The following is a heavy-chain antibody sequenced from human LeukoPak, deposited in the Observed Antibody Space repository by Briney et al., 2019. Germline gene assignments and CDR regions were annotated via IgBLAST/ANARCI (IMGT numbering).Heavy chain of an antibody. D-gene: IGHD6-6*01. CDR2: INSDGSST. J-gene: IGHJ5*02. CDR1: GFTFSSYW. V-gene: IGHV3-74*01. CDR3: ARTGIAARPTVWFDP. Sequence: GGSLRLSCAASGFTFSSYWMHWVRQAPGKGLVWVSHINSDGSSTNYADSVKGRFTISRDNAKNTLYLQMNSLRAEDTAVYYCARTGIAARPTVWFDPWGQGTLATVSS.